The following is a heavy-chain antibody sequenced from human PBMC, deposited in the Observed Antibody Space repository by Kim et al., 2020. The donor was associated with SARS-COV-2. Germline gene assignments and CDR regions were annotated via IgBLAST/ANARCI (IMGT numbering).Heavy chain of an antibody. CDR3: ARVENSSSWPPLNFDY. J-gene: IGHJ4*02. Sequence: SLKSRLTISVDTSKNQFSQKMSSVTAADTAVYYCARVENSSSWPPLNFDYWGQRTLVTVSS. V-gene: IGHV4-30-4*02. D-gene: IGHD6-13*01.